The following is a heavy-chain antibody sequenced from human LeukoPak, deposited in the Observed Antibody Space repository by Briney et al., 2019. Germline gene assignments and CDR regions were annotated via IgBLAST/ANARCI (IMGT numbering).Heavy chain of an antibody. Sequence: PSETLSLTCTVSGYSISSGYYWGWIQQPPGKGLEWIGSIYHSGSTYYNPSLKSRVTISVDTSKNQFSLKLSSVTAADTAVYYCARVDCSSTSCFYYMDVWGKGTTVTVSS. V-gene: IGHV4-38-2*02. J-gene: IGHJ6*03. CDR3: ARVDCSSTSCFYYMDV. CDR2: IYHSGST. CDR1: GYSISSGYY. D-gene: IGHD2-2*01.